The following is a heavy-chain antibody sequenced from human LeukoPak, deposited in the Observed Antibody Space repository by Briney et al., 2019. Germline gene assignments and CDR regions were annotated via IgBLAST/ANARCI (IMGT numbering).Heavy chain of an antibody. V-gene: IGHV3-21*04. CDR2: ISSSSSYI. Sequence: GGSLRLSCAASGFTFSSYSMNWVRQAPGKGLEWVSSISSSSSYIYYADSVKGRFTISRDNAKNSLYLQMNSLRAEDTAVYYCARSDPHIPYYFDYWGQGTLVTVSS. D-gene: IGHD2-21*01. J-gene: IGHJ4*02. CDR3: ARSDPHIPYYFDY. CDR1: GFTFSSYS.